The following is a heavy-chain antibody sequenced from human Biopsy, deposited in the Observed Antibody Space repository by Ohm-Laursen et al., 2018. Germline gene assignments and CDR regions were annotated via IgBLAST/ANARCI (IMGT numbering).Heavy chain of an antibody. J-gene: IGHJ3*02. Sequence: SETLSLTCSVSGDSINNYYWSWIRQPAGKGLVWIGRIYTSGSPNYNLSLESRVTMSVDTSKNQFPLNLRSVTAADTAVYYCARGTGRYYVYGAFDIWGQGTVVTVSS. CDR3: ARGTGRYYVYGAFDI. V-gene: IGHV4-4*07. D-gene: IGHD1-26*01. CDR1: GDSINNYY. CDR2: IYTSGSP.